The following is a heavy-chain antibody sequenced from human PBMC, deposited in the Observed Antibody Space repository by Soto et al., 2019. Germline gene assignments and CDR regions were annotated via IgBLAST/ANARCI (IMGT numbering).Heavy chain of an antibody. CDR2: IYPGDSDT. J-gene: IGHJ4*02. V-gene: IGHV5-51*01. Sequence: GESLKISCQGSGDRFISYWIGWVRQMTGKGLEWMGIIYPGDSDTRYSPSFQGQVTISADKSISTAYLQWGSLKASDTAMYYCARLGLTAMVSGVDYWGQGTLVTVSS. CDR3: ARLGLTAMVSGVDY. CDR1: GDRFISYW. D-gene: IGHD5-18*01.